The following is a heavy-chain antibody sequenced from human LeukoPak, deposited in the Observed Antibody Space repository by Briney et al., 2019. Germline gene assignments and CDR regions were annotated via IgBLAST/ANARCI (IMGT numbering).Heavy chain of an antibody. V-gene: IGHV3-30*02. CDR2: IRSDGYHT. CDR1: GFIFDTHD. D-gene: IGHD1-26*01. CDR3: AKPSGSGVDY. J-gene: IGHJ4*02. Sequence: GGSLRLSCGASGFIFDTHDMHWVRQAPGKGLEWVAFIRSDGYHTYYADSVKGRFTITRDNSKNTLYLQMNSLRLEDMALYYCAKPSGSGVDYWGRGTRVTVSS.